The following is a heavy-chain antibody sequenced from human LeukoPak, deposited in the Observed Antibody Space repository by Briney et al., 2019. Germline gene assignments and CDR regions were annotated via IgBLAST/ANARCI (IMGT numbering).Heavy chain of an antibody. CDR3: ARPGYSGYDLAAFDI. D-gene: IGHD5-12*01. CDR1: GASISSGTHY. CDR2: IHYSGNT. Sequence: SQTLSLTCTVSGASISSGTHYWGWIRQPPVKGLEWIGSIHYSGNTYYNPSLKSRVTISVDTSKNHFSLQLSSVPAADTAIYYCARPGYSGYDLAAFDIWGQGTMVTVSS. J-gene: IGHJ3*02. V-gene: IGHV4-39*02.